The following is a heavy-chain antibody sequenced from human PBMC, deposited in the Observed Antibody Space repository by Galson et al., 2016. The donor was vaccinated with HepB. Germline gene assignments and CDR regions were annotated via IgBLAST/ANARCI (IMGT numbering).Heavy chain of an antibody. CDR1: GGSISSDSYY. CDR3: AREKSRRGGNFDY. Sequence: SETLSLTCTVSGGSISSDSYYWGWIRQPPGKGLECIGTIYFTGSTYYNPSLKSRVTLSVDTSKNQFSLKLSSVTAADTAVYYCAREKSRRGGNFDYWGQGTRVTVSS. V-gene: IGHV4-39*07. CDR2: IYFTGST. J-gene: IGHJ4*02. D-gene: IGHD2-15*01.